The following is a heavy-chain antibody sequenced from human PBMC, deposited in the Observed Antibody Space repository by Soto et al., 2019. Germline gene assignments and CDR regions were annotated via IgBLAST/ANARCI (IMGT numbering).Heavy chain of an antibody. CDR3: ARHGLSSSGWTAAGFDY. D-gene: IGHD6-19*01. V-gene: IGHV4-39*01. CDR2: VYFSATT. CDR1: GGSISSSTYY. Sequence: QLQLQESSPGLVKPSETLSLTCTVSGGSISSSTYYWGWIRQPPGKGLEWIGSVYFSATTYYNPSLKSRLTFSEDTSKNLFSLKLSSVTAADTAVYYCARHGLSSSGWTAAGFDYWGQGIVVTVSS. J-gene: IGHJ4*02.